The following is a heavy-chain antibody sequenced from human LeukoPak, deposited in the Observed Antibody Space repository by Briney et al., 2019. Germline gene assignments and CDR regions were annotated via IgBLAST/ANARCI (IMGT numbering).Heavy chain of an antibody. D-gene: IGHD6-6*01. V-gene: IGHV4-34*01. CDR2: INHSGGT. CDR1: GGSFSGYY. Sequence: SETLSLTCAVYGGSFSGYYWSWIRQPPGKGLEWVGEINHSGGTNYNPSPKSRVTISVDTSTNPFSLKLSTVTAADTAVYYCARQYSSSSWNWFDPWGQGALVTVSS. CDR3: ARQYSSSSWNWFDP. J-gene: IGHJ5*02.